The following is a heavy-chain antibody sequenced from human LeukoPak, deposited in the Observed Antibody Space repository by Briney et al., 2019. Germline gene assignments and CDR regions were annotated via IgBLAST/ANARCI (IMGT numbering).Heavy chain of an antibody. V-gene: IGHV1-2*02. CDR3: ARAVGDCGGDCYYFDY. Sequence: ASVKVSCKASGYTFTSYGISWVRQAPGQGLEWMGWINPNSGGTNYAQKFQGRVTMTRDTSISTAYMEMSRLRSDDTAVYYCARAVGDCGGDCYYFDYWGQGTLVTVSS. J-gene: IGHJ4*02. CDR1: GYTFTSYG. CDR2: INPNSGGT. D-gene: IGHD2-21*02.